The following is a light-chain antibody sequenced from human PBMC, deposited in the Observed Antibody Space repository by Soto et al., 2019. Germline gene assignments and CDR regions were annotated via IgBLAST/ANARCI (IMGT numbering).Light chain of an antibody. CDR3: QQRSIWPWT. V-gene: IGKV3-11*01. Sequence: EIVLTQSPATLSLSPGERATLSCRASQSVGNNLAWYQQKPGQAPGLLIYEASTRATGIPARFSGSGSGTDFTLTISSLEPEDFAVFYCQQRSIWPWTFGQGTKVEIK. CDR2: EAS. J-gene: IGKJ1*01. CDR1: QSVGNN.